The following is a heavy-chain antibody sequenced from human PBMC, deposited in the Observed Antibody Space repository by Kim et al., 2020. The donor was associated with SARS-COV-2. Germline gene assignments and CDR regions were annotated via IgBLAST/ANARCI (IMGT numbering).Heavy chain of an antibody. CDR2: ISSSSSYI. Sequence: GGSLRLSCAASGFTFTTYSMNWVRQVPGKGLEWVSSISSSSSYIYYADSLKGRFTISRDNAKSSVFLQMNSLRVEDTAVYYCARDTYGDYTFDYWGQGNLVTVSS. V-gene: IGHV3-21*01. CDR3: ARDTYGDYTFDY. CDR1: GFTFTTYS. D-gene: IGHD4-17*01. J-gene: IGHJ4*02.